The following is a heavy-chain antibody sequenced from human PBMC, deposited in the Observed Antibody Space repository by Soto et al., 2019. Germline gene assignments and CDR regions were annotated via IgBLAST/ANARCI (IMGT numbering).Heavy chain of an antibody. D-gene: IGHD6-25*01. V-gene: IGHV1-46*01. CDR2: INPSGGST. CDR1: GYTFTSYY. CDR3: ARPLRGSASLDYYFDY. Sequence: GASVKVSCKASGYTFTSYYMHWVRPAPGQGLECMGIINPSGGSTSYAQKFQGRVTVTRDTSTSTVYMERSRLRSEDTAVYYCARPLRGSASLDYYFDYWGQGTLVTVSS. J-gene: IGHJ4*02.